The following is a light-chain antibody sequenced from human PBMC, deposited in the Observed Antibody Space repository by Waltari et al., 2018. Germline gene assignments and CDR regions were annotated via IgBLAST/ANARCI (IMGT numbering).Light chain of an antibody. Sequence: DIQLTQSPSSLSASVGARVSITCRASESIGNRLNWYQQRPGKAPKLLIYAASTLQSGVPSRFTGSGSGTDFTLTISSLQPEDFATYYCQQSYTTPRTYKNPRTFGQGTQVEIK. J-gene: IGKJ1*01. CDR3: QQSYTTPRTYKNPRT. CDR1: ESIGNR. CDR2: AAS. V-gene: IGKV1-39*01.